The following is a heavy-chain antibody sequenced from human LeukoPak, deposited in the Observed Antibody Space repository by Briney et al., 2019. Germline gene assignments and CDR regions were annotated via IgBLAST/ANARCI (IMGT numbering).Heavy chain of an antibody. V-gene: IGHV4-30-4*08. J-gene: IGHJ3*02. Sequence: SETLSLTCAVSGGSISSGDYYWSWIRQPQGKGLEWIGYIYYSGSTYYNTSLKSRVTISVDTSKNQFSLKLSSVTAADTAVYDCARVCSSTSCYRDAFDIWGQGTMVTVSS. CDR3: ARVCSSTSCYRDAFDI. CDR2: IYYSGST. D-gene: IGHD2-2*01. CDR1: GGSISSGDYY.